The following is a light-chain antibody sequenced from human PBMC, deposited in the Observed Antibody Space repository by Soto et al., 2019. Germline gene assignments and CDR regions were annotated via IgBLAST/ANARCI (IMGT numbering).Light chain of an antibody. J-gene: IGKJ1*01. Sequence: EIVMTQSPATLSVSPGERATLSCRTSQSVSSSLAWYQQKPGQAPSLLIYGASTRATGIPARFSGSGSGTEFTLTINSLQSEDFAVYHCQQYGSSPTTFGQGTKVDIK. V-gene: IGKV3-15*01. CDR1: QSVSSS. CDR2: GAS. CDR3: QQYGSSPTT.